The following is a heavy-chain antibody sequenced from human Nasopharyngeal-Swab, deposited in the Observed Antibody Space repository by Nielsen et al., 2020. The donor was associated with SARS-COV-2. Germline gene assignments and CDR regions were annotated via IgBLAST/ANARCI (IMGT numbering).Heavy chain of an antibody. V-gene: IGHV3-15*01. J-gene: IGHJ5*02. D-gene: IGHD3-16*01. CDR2: IKSKSDGETR. CDR1: GFTFSNAW. Sequence: GESLKISCAASGFTFSNAWMSWVRQAPGRGLEWVGRIKSKSDGETRDYAAPVKGRFTVSRDDSKNMVFLQMKSLKTEDTAVYYCTTNYWGGWFDPWGQGTLVTVSS. CDR3: TTNYWGGWFDP.